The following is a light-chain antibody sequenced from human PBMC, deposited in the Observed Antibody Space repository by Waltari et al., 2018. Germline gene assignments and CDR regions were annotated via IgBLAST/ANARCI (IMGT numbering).Light chain of an antibody. Sequence: SYELTQPPSVSVSPGQTASITCSGDKLGDKYACWYQQKPGQPRVLVIYQESKRPSGIPERFSGSNSGNTATLTISGTQAMDEADYYCQAWDSSNYVFGTGTKVTVL. CDR2: QES. V-gene: IGLV3-1*01. J-gene: IGLJ1*01. CDR3: QAWDSSNYV. CDR1: KLGDKY.